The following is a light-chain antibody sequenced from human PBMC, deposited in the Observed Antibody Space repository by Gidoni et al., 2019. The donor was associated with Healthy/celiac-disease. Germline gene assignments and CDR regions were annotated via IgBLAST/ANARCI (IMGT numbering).Light chain of an antibody. V-gene: IGLV2-8*01. CDR3: SSYAGSNNLV. CDR1: SSDVGGYNY. Sequence: QSALTQPPSASGSPGQSVTISCTGTSSDVGGYNYVSWYQQHPGKAPHLMIYEVSKRPSGVPDRFSGSKSGNTATLTVSGLQAEDEADYYGSSYAGSNNLVFGGGTKLTVL. J-gene: IGLJ2*01. CDR2: EVS.